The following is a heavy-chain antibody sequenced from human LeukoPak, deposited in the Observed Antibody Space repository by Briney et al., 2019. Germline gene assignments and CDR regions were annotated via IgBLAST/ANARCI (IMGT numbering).Heavy chain of an antibody. CDR3: AKGSSRGFFDY. V-gene: IGHV4-59*11. D-gene: IGHD6-13*01. J-gene: IGHJ4*02. CDR1: GGSISSHY. CDR2: IYYSGST. Sequence: SETLSLTCTVSGGSISSHYWSWIRQPPGKGLEWIGYIYYSGSTNYNPSLKSRVTISVDTSKNQFSLKLSSVTAADTAVCYCAKGSSRGFFDYWGQGTLVTVSS.